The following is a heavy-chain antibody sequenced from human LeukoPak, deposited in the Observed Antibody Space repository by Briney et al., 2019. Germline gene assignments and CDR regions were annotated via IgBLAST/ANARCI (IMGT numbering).Heavy chain of an antibody. V-gene: IGHV1-46*01. CDR1: GYTFTSYY. Sequence: ASVKVSCKASGYTFTSYYMHLVRQAPGQGLEWMGIINPSGGSTSYAQKFQGRVTMTRDTSTSTVYMELSSLRSEDTAVYYCARDLYYYDSSGYYLPFQHWGQGTLVTVSS. CDR2: INPSGGST. D-gene: IGHD3-22*01. J-gene: IGHJ1*01. CDR3: ARDLYYYDSSGYYLPFQH.